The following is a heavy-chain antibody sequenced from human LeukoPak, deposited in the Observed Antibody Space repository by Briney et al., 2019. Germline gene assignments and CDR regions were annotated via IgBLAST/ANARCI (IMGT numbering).Heavy chain of an antibody. D-gene: IGHD6-13*01. CDR3: ARVAAAGTHFDY. J-gene: IGHJ4*02. Sequence: PGGSLRLSCAASGFTFSSHWMHWVRQAPGKGLVWVSRISADGRTTTYADSVKGRFTISRDNAKSTLSVQMNSLTAEDTAVYYCARVAAAGTHFDYWGQGTLVTFSS. V-gene: IGHV3-74*01. CDR1: GFTFSSHW. CDR2: ISADGRTT.